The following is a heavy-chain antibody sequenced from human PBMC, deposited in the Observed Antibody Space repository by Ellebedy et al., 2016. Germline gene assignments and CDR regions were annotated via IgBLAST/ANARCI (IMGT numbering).Heavy chain of an antibody. CDR1: GFTFSTAG. CDR2: IVSSGREA. Sequence: GESLKISCAASGFTFSTAGMTWARQAPGKGLEWVATIVSSGREAYYAEPLKGRFTISRDNVMNLVYLQSNSLRVEDTAVYYCTRDGSEWSRDVWGQGTLVTVSS. CDR3: TRDGSEWSRDV. D-gene: IGHD3-3*01. J-gene: IGHJ4*02. V-gene: IGHV3-21*06.